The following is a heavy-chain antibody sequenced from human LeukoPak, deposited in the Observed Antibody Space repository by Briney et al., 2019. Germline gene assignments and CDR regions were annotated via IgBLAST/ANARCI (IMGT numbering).Heavy chain of an antibody. CDR3: ARGWFHGDY. Sequence: SETLSLTCAVSGYSISSGYYWDWIRQPPGKGLEWIGSIYHSGNTYYNPSLKSRVTRSLDTSKNQFPLKLSSVTAADTAVYYCARGWFHGDYWGQGTLVTVSS. V-gene: IGHV4-38-2*01. D-gene: IGHD6-19*01. J-gene: IGHJ4*02. CDR2: IYHSGNT. CDR1: GYSISSGYY.